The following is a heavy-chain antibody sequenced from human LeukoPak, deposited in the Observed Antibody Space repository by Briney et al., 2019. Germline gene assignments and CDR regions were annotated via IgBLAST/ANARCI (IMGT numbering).Heavy chain of an antibody. CDR1: GGSISNYH. CDR2: IYYSGST. J-gene: IGHJ3*02. D-gene: IGHD3-22*01. Sequence: SETLSLTCTVSGGSISNYHWSWIRQPPGKGLEWVGYIYYSGSTNYNPSLKSRVTISVDTSKNQFSLKLSSVTAADTAVYYCARVNYYDSSGYSADAFDIRGQGTMVTVSS. CDR3: ARVNYYDSSGYSADAFDI. V-gene: IGHV4-59*01.